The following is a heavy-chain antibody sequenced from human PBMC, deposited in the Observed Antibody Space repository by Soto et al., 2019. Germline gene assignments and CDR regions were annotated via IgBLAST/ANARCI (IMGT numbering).Heavy chain of an antibody. CDR3: ARSGGDIVVVVAAMDV. D-gene: IGHD2-15*01. Sequence: XSGKASCKAPVYTFTSYYFHWVRQAPGQGLEWMGWINPNSGGTNYAQKFQGRVTMTRDTSISTAYMELSRLRSDDTAVYYCARSGGDIVVVVAAMDVWGQGTTVTVSS. CDR1: VYTFTSYY. J-gene: IGHJ6*02. V-gene: IGHV1-2*02. CDR2: INPNSGGT.